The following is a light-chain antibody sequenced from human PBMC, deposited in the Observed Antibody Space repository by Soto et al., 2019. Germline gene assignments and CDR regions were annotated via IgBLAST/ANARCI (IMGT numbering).Light chain of an antibody. Sequence: EIVMTQSPATLSVSPGERATLSCRASQSVRSSLAWYQQRPGQAPRLLIYGASTRASGIPARFSGSGSGTEFTLTISSLQSEDFAVYYCHQRTNWGTFGQGTKVDIK. CDR3: HQRTNWGT. CDR2: GAS. V-gene: IGKV3-15*01. CDR1: QSVRSS. J-gene: IGKJ1*01.